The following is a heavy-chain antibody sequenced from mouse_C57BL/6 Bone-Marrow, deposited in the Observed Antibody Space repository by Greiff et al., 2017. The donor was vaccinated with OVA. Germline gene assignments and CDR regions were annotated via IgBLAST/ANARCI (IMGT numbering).Heavy chain of an antibody. J-gene: IGHJ1*03. Sequence: QVQLQQPGAELVMPGASVKLSCKASGYTFTSYWMHWVKQRPGQGLEWIGEIDPSDSYTNYNQKFKGKSTLTVDKSSSTAYMQLRRLTSADSSVYYCARRDLLWLTSYWSFDVWGTAPTVTVSS. CDR2: IDPSDSYT. V-gene: IGHV1-69*01. D-gene: IGHD2-2*01. CDR1: GYTFTSYW. CDR3: ARRDLLWLTSYWSFDV.